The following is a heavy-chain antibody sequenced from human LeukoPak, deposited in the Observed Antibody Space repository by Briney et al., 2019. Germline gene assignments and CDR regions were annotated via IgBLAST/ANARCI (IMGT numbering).Heavy chain of an antibody. CDR2: IYTSGST. CDR3: ARDSEGYSSS. Sequence: PSETLSLTCTVSGGSISSGSYYWSWIRQPAGKGLEWIGRIYTSGSTNYNPSLKSRVTISVDTSKNQFSLKLNSVTAADTAVYYCARDSEGYSSSWGQGTLVTVSS. D-gene: IGHD6-13*01. CDR1: GGSISSGSYY. J-gene: IGHJ4*02. V-gene: IGHV4-61*02.